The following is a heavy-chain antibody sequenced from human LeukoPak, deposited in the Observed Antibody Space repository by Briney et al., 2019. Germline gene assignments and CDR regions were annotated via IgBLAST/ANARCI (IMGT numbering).Heavy chain of an antibody. CDR1: GYTFTSYD. Sequence: GASVKVSCKASGYTFTSYDINWVRQATGQGLEWMGWMNPNSGNTGYVQKFQGRVTITRNTSISTAYMELSSLRSEDTAVYYCARGPDYCSSTSCYAGGYWGQGTLVTVSS. CDR2: MNPNSGNT. V-gene: IGHV1-8*03. D-gene: IGHD2-2*01. CDR3: ARGPDYCSSTSCYAGGY. J-gene: IGHJ4*02.